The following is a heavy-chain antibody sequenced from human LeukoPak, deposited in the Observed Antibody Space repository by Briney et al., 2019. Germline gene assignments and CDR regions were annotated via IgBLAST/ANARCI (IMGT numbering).Heavy chain of an antibody. D-gene: IGHD2/OR15-2a*01. CDR3: ARGMSMGPSAYYFDY. V-gene: IGHV4-31*03. CDR2: IYYSGST. Sequence: SQTLSLTCTVSGGPISSGGYYWSWIRQHPGKGLEWIGYIYYSGSTYYNPSLKSRVTISVDTSKNQFSLKLSSVTAADTAVYYCARGMSMGPSAYYFDYWGQGTLVTVSS. J-gene: IGHJ4*02. CDR1: GGPISSGGYY.